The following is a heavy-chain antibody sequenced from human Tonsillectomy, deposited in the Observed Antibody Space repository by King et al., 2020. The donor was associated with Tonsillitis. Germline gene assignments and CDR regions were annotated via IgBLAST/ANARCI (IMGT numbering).Heavy chain of an antibody. Sequence: VQLVQSGAEVKKPGASVKVSCKASGYTFTGNYLHWVRQAPGHGLEWLGWINPKSGDTTYAQIFQGRVTMTRDTSIRTAYMEVSRLRSDDTAVYYCARELGSTWGLDAFHIWGQGTMVTVSS. J-gene: IGHJ3*02. CDR2: INPKSGDT. V-gene: IGHV1-2*02. D-gene: IGHD6-13*01. CDR3: ARELGSTWGLDAFHI. CDR1: GYTFTGNY.